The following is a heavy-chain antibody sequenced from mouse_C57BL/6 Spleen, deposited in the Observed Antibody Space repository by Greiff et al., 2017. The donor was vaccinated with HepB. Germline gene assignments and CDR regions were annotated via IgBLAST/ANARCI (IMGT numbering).Heavy chain of an antibody. Sequence: EVQGVESGGGLVKPGGSLKLSCAASGFTFSSYAMSWVRQTPEKRLEWVATISDGGSYTYYPDNVKGRFTISRDNAKNNLYLQMSHLKSEDTAMYYCARAYGYDDYAMDYWGQGTSVTVSS. CDR3: ARAYGYDDYAMDY. V-gene: IGHV5-4*01. CDR2: ISDGGSYT. J-gene: IGHJ4*01. CDR1: GFTFSSYA. D-gene: IGHD2-2*01.